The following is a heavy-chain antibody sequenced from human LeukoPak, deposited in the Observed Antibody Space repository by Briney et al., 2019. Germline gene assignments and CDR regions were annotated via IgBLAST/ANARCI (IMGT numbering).Heavy chain of an antibody. D-gene: IGHD5-12*01. CDR1: GYTFTSYA. J-gene: IGHJ4*02. CDR3: ARDFWWLRPTNDY. Sequence: VSVKVSCKASGYTFTSYAMHWVRQAPGQRLEWMGWINAGNGNTKYSQKFQGRVTITRDTSASTAYMELSSLRSEDTAVYYCARDFWWLRPTNDYWGQGTLVTVSS. CDR2: INAGNGNT. V-gene: IGHV1-3*01.